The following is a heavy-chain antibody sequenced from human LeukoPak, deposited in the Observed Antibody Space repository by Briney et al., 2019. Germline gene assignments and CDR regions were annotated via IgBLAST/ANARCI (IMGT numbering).Heavy chain of an antibody. J-gene: IGHJ6*02. CDR2: MNPNSGNT. D-gene: IGHD3-10*01. V-gene: IGHV1-8*01. CDR3: ARVRITMVRGVIKRNYYFYYGMDV. Sequence: ASVKVSCKASGYTFTSSDINWVRQATGQGLEWMGWMNPNSGNTGYAQKFQGRVTMTRNTSISTAYMELSSLRSEDTAVYYCARVRITMVRGVIKRNYYFYYGMDVWGQGTTVTVSS. CDR1: GYTFTSSD.